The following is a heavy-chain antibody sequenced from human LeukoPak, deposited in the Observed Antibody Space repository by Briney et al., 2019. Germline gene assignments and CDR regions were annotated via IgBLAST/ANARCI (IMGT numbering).Heavy chain of an antibody. J-gene: IGHJ4*02. V-gene: IGHV3-23*01. CDR1: GFTFSSYA. Sequence: PGGSLRLSCAASGFTFSSYALSWVRQAPGKGLEWVSAISDSGGSTYYADYVKGRFTTSRDNSKNTLYPQMNNLRAEDTAVYYCAKHRDYGANSGFDYWGQGTLVTVSS. D-gene: IGHD4-23*01. CDR2: ISDSGGST. CDR3: AKHRDYGANSGFDY.